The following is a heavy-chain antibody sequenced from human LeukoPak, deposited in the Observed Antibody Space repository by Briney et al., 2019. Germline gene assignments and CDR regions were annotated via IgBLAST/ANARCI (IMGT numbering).Heavy chain of an antibody. CDR2: VGGGSDI. V-gene: IGHV3-23*01. Sequence: GGSLRLSCAASGFTFNIYAISWLRQAPGKGLEWGSGVGGGSDIHYADSVMGRFHAYRDDSKNTVYLQMNRLRARDTAICFCAKDATHGNSIWDHFDSWGQGTLVTVSS. D-gene: IGHD1-7*01. CDR3: AKDATHGNSIWDHFDS. CDR1: GFTFNIYA. J-gene: IGHJ4*02.